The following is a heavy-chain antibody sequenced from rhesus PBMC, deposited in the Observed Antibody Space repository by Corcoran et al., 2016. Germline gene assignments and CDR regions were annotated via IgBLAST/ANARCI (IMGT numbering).Heavy chain of an antibody. CDR3: ARGAGTTVRRVDY. Sequence: QVQLQESGPGLVKPSETLSLTCTVSGASISSNWWSWIRQPPGKGLEWIGESKGNSVSPNYTPSLTSRVTISKDASKNQCSLKLSSVTAADTAVYYCARGAGTTVRRVDYWGQGVLVTVSS. CDR2: SKGNSVSP. D-gene: IGHD1-14*01. CDR1: GASISSNW. J-gene: IGHJ4*01. V-gene: IGHV4-80*01.